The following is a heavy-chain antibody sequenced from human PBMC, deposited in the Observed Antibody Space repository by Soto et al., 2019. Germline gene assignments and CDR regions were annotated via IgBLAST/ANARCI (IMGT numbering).Heavy chain of an antibody. D-gene: IGHD6-6*01. Sequence: SETLSLTCTVSGGSISSSSYYWGWIRQPPGKGLEWIGSIYYSGSTYYNPSLKSRVTISVDTSKNQFSLKLSSVTAADTAVYYCARHVTGGIAARPDWFDPWGQGTLVTVSS. J-gene: IGHJ5*02. CDR2: IYYSGST. V-gene: IGHV4-39*01. CDR3: ARHVTGGIAARPDWFDP. CDR1: GGSISSSSYY.